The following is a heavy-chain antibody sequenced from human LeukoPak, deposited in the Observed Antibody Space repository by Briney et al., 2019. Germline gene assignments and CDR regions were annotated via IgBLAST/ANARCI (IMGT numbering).Heavy chain of an antibody. J-gene: IGHJ4*02. Sequence: ASVKVSCKASGYTFTSYGISWVRQAPGQGLEWMGWISAYNGNTNYAQKLRGRVTMTTDTSTSTAFMELRSLRSDDTAVYYCARVLLVLRYFDWMIEGAFDYWGQGTLVTVSS. D-gene: IGHD3-9*01. CDR2: ISAYNGNT. CDR3: ARVLLVLRYFDWMIEGAFDY. CDR1: GYTFTSYG. V-gene: IGHV1-18*01.